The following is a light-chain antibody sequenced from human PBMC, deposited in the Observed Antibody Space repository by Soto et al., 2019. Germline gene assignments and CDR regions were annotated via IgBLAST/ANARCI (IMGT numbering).Light chain of an antibody. CDR1: SSDVGAYNY. J-gene: IGLJ1*01. CDR3: SSYTSNSTLV. Sequence: QSVLTQPASVSGSPGQSITISCTGTSSDVGAYNYVSWYQQHPGKAPKLMIYDVSNRPSGVSNRFSGSKSGNTASLTISGLQAEDEADYYCSSYTSNSTLVFGTGTQLTVL. CDR2: DVS. V-gene: IGLV2-14*01.